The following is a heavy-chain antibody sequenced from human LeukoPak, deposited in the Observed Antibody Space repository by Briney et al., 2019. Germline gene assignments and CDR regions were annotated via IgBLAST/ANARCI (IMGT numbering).Heavy chain of an antibody. J-gene: IGHJ4*02. CDR2: INTNSGET. CDR1: GYIFIAYY. D-gene: IGHD3-22*01. Sequence: ASVKVSCKTSGYIFIAYYLHWVRQVPGQGLEWMGWINTNSGETYSAQRFQGRIAMTRDTSITTGYMELSSLTSDDTAVYYCARGASWGYDSRGYDLGYWGQGSLVSVSS. CDR3: ARGASWGYDSRGYDLGY. V-gene: IGHV1-2*02.